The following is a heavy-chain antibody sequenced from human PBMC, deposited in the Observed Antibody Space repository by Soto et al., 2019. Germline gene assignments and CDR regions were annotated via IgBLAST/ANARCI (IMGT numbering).Heavy chain of an antibody. CDR2: INHSGST. V-gene: IGHV4-34*01. J-gene: IGHJ4*02. Sequence: QVQLQQWGAGLLKPSETLSLTCAVYGGSFSGYYWGWIRQPPGKGLEWIGEINHSGSTNYNPSLKCRVTISVATSKNQFALKLSSVTAADTAVYYCASLVEGSWYGDYWGQGTLVTVSS. D-gene: IGHD6-13*01. CDR1: GGSFSGYY. CDR3: ASLVEGSWYGDY.